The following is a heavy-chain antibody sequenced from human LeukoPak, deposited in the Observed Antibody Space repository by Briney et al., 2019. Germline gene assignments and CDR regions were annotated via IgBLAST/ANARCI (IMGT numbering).Heavy chain of an antibody. CDR2: ISTSTNYI. V-gene: IGHV3-21*01. CDR1: GFTLSSYS. Sequence: PGGSLRLSCAASGFTLSSYSMNWVRQAPGKGLEWVSSISTSTNYIYYADSVKGRFTISRDNAEDSVYLQMNSLRVEDTAVYYCARTYDFGIGPPGDAFDNWGQGTLVTVFS. D-gene: IGHD3-3*01. CDR3: ARTYDFGIGPPGDAFDN. J-gene: IGHJ3*02.